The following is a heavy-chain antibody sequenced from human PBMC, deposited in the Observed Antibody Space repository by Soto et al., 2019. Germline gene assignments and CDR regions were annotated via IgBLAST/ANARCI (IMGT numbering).Heavy chain of an antibody. V-gene: IGHV1-18*01. J-gene: IGHJ5*02. D-gene: IGHD1-26*01. CDR1: GYTFTSYG. CDR2: ISAYNGNT. Sequence: ASVKVSCKASGYTFTSYGISWVRQAPGQGLEWMGWISAYNGNTNYAQKLQGRVTMTTDTSTSTAYMELRSPRSDGTAVYYCACGSRSRWFDPWGQGTLVTVSS. CDR3: ACGSRSRWFDP.